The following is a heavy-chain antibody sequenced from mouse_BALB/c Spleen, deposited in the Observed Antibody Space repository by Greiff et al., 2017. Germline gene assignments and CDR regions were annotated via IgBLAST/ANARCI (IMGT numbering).Heavy chain of an antibody. CDR3: ARHNYAFAY. CDR1: GFTFSSYT. V-gene: IGHV5-12-2*01. Sequence: EVQLQESGGGLVQPGGSLKLSCAASGFTFSSYTMSWVRQTPEKRLEWVAYISNGGGSTYYPDTVKGRFTISRDNAKNTLYLQMSSLKSEDTAMYYCARHNYAFAYWGQGTLVTVSA. CDR2: ISNGGGST. J-gene: IGHJ3*01. D-gene: IGHD1-1*02.